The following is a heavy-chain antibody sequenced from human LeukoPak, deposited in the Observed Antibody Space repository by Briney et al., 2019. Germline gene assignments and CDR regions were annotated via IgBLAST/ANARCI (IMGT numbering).Heavy chain of an antibody. D-gene: IGHD3-3*01. CDR1: GFTFSSYG. V-gene: IGHV3-30*18. CDR2: ISYDGSNK. Sequence: GGSLRLSCAASGFTFSSYGMHWVRQAPGKGLEWVAVISYDGSNKYYADSVKGGFTISRDNSNNTLYLQMNSLRAEDTAVYYCAKGTRPSGLWSVPTPPDYWGQGTLVTVSS. CDR3: AKGTRPSGLWSVPTPPDY. J-gene: IGHJ4*02.